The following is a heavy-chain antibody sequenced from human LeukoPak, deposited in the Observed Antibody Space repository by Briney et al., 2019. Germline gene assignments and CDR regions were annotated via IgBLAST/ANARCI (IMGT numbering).Heavy chain of an antibody. CDR2: IIPILGIA. V-gene: IGHV1-69*04. CDR1: GGTFSSYA. CDR3: ASRLDSSGSQGY. D-gene: IGHD6-19*01. J-gene: IGHJ4*02. Sequence: ASVKVSCKASGGTFSSYAISWVRQAPGQGLEGMGRIIPILGIANYAQKFQGRVTITADKSTSTAYMELSSLRSEDTAVYYCASRLDSSGSQGYWGQGTLVTVSS.